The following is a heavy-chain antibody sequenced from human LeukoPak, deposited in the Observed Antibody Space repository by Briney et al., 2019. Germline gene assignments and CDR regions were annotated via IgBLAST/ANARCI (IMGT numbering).Heavy chain of an antibody. Sequence: GGSLRLSCAASGFTFSSYWMTWVRQAPGKGLEWVASLNEDGSKRSYVGSVKGRFTISRDNAQKSVYLQMNSLTAEDTAVYHCARAVTSMDGYWGQGTLVTVSS. CDR1: GFTFSSYW. CDR3: ARAVTSMDGY. J-gene: IGHJ4*02. D-gene: IGHD5-18*01. CDR2: LNEDGSKR. V-gene: IGHV3-7*03.